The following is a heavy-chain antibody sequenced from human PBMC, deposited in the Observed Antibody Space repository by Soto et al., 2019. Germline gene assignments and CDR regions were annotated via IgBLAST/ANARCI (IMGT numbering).Heavy chain of an antibody. D-gene: IGHD6-19*01. V-gene: IGHV4-59*08. CDR2: IYSSGST. Sequence: SETLSLTCTVSGGSISGHFWSWIRQPPGKGLEWIGYIYSSGSTKYNPSLQGRVTISLDTSKNQFSLNLGSVTAADTAVYYCARHGGSVPGTRRYFDYWGQGALVTVSS. J-gene: IGHJ4*02. CDR3: ARHGGSVPGTRRYFDY. CDR1: GGSISGHF.